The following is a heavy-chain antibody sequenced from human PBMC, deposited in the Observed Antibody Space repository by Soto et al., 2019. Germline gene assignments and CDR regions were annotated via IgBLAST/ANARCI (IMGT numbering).Heavy chain of an antibody. J-gene: IGHJ5*02. CDR3: AKGHDFWSGYPPRFDP. CDR1: GFTFNNAW. V-gene: IGHV3-30*18. Sequence: GGSLRLSCAASGFTFNNAWMNWVRQAPGKGLEWVAVISYDGSNKYYADSVKGRFTISRDNSKNTLYLQMNSLRAEDTAVYYCAKGHDFWSGYPPRFDPWGQGTLVTVSS. D-gene: IGHD3-3*01. CDR2: ISYDGSNK.